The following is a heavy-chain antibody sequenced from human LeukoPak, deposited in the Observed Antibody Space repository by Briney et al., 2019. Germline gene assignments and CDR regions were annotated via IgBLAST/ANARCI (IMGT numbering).Heavy chain of an antibody. Sequence: ASVKVSCKASGYTFTSYYMHWVRQAPGQGLEWMGIINPSGGSTSYAQKFQGRVTMTRDTSTSTVYMELSSLRSEDTAVYYCARKPHRIAAAGKRLDYYYYMDVWGKGTTVTVSS. V-gene: IGHV1-46*01. CDR1: GYTFTSYY. CDR3: ARKPHRIAAAGKRLDYYYYMDV. J-gene: IGHJ6*03. CDR2: INPSGGST. D-gene: IGHD6-13*01.